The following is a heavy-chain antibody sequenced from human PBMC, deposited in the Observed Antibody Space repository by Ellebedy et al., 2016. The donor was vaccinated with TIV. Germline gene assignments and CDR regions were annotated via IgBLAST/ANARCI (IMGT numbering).Heavy chain of an antibody. CDR2: INPNSGGT. V-gene: IGHV1-2*02. D-gene: IGHD6-13*01. CDR1: AYTFTGYY. Sequence: ASLKVSCXASAYTFTGYYMHWVRQAPGQGLEWMGWINPNSGGTNYAQKFQGRVTMTRDTSISTAYMELSRLRSDDTAVYYCARDGGAAAKLLFYYMDVWGKGTTVTVSS. CDR3: ARDGGAAAKLLFYYMDV. J-gene: IGHJ6*03.